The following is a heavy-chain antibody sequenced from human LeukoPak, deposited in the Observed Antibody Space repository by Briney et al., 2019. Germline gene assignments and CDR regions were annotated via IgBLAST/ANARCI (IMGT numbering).Heavy chain of an antibody. CDR2: ISASGST. Sequence: SETLSLTCAVSAASISNYYWSWIRQAPGKGLEWIGYISASGSTNYNPSLKSRVSISLDTSKNRFSLNLNFVTAADTAVYYCASPRSGYRYTFDYWGQGTLVTVSS. J-gene: IGHJ4*02. CDR1: AASISNYY. D-gene: IGHD3-22*01. CDR3: ASPRSGYRYTFDY. V-gene: IGHV4-4*09.